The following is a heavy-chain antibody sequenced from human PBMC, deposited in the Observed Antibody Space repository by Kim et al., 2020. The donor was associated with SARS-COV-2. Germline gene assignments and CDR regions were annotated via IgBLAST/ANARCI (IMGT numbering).Heavy chain of an antibody. D-gene: IGHD3-22*01. CDR1: GGSISSSSYY. Sequence: SETLSLTCTVSGGSISSSSYYWGWIRQPPGKGLEWIGSIYYSGSTYYNPSLKSRVTISVDTSKNQFSLKLSSMTAADTAVYYCASQRITMIVVVISSDWFFDLWGRGTLVTVSS. CDR2: IYYSGST. CDR3: ASQRITMIVVVISSDWFFDL. V-gene: IGHV4-39*01. J-gene: IGHJ2*01.